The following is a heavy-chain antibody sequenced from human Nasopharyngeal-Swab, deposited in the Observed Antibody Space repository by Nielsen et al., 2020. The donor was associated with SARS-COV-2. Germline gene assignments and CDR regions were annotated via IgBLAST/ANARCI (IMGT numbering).Heavy chain of an antibody. Sequence: SETLSFTCAVYGGSFSGYYWSWIRQPPGKGLEWIGEINHSGSTNYNPSLKSRVTISVDTSKNQFSLKLSSVTAADTAVYYCARDDVDEYGVDYWGQGTLVTVSS. CDR1: GGSFSGYY. V-gene: IGHV4-34*01. J-gene: IGHJ4*02. D-gene: IGHD4-17*01. CDR2: INHSGST. CDR3: ARDDVDEYGVDY.